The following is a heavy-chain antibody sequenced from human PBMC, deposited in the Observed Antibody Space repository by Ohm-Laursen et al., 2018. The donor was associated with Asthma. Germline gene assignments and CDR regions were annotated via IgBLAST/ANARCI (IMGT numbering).Heavy chain of an antibody. V-gene: IGHV3-74*01. J-gene: IGHJ5*02. D-gene: IGHD3-10*01. CDR1: GFTFSSYG. CDR3: VRERERLAGENWFDP. Sequence: SLRLSCSASGFTFSSYGMHWVRQAPGKGLVWVSRINSDGRNTIYADSVKGRFTISRDNAKNTLYLQMNSLTVEDTGVYFCVRERERLAGENWFDPWGQGTLVTVSS. CDR2: INSDGRNT.